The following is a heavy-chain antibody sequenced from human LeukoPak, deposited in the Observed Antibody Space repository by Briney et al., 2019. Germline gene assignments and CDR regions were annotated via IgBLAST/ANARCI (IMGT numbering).Heavy chain of an antibody. D-gene: IGHD1-26*01. V-gene: IGHV3-20*04. CDR1: GFTFDDYG. CDR2: INWNGGSI. Sequence: GGSLRLSCAASGFTFDDYGMSWVRQAPGKGLEWVSGINWNGGSIGYADSVKGRFTIPRDNAKNSLYLQMNSLRAEDTALYYCARDLNAVGATGAWGYYFDYWGQGTLVTVSS. J-gene: IGHJ4*02. CDR3: ARDLNAVGATGAWGYYFDY.